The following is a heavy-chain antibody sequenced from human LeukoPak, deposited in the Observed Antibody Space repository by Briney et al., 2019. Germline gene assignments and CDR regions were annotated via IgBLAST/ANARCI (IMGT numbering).Heavy chain of an antibody. J-gene: IGHJ4*02. CDR1: GFTFSSCA. CDR2: ISGSGGST. Sequence: PGGSLRLSCAASGFTFSSCAMSWVRQAPGKGLEWVSAISGSGGSTYYADSVKGRFTISRDNSKNTLYLQMNSLRAEDTAVYYCAKDPSRVVPAARLDYWGQGTLVTVSS. CDR3: AKDPSRVVPAARLDY. V-gene: IGHV3-23*01. D-gene: IGHD2-2*01.